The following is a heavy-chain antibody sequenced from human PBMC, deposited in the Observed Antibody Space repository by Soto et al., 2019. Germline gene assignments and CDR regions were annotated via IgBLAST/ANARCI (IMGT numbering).Heavy chain of an antibody. V-gene: IGHV1-2*04. CDR2: INPNSGGT. CDR1: GYTFTGYY. D-gene: IGHD6-13*01. CDR3: ARPRYSSSQWGMDV. J-gene: IGHJ6*02. Sequence: ASVKVSCTASGYTFTGYYMRWVRQAPGQGLEWMGWINPNSGGTNYAQKFQGWVTMTRDTSISTAYMELSRLRSDDTAVYYCARPRYSSSQWGMDVWGQGTTVTVSS.